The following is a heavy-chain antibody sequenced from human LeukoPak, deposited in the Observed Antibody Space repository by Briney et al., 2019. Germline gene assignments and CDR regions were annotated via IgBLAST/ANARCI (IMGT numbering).Heavy chain of an antibody. CDR2: IIPIFGTA. V-gene: IGHV1-69*06. CDR1: GYTFTSYY. D-gene: IGHD1-1*01. Sequence: GASVKVSCKASGYTFTSYYMHWVRQAPGQGLEWMGGIIPIFGTANYAQKFQGRVTITADKSTSTAYMELSSLRSEDTAVYYCARGGLSTALDYWGQGTLVTVSS. CDR3: ARGGLSTALDY. J-gene: IGHJ4*02.